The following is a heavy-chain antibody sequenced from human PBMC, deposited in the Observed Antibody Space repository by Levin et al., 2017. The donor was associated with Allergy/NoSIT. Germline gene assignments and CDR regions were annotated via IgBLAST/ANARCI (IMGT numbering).Heavy chain of an antibody. J-gene: IGHJ5*02. V-gene: IGHV3-23*01. CDR1: GFTFSSYA. D-gene: IGHD2-15*01. Sequence: QTGGSLRLSCVASGFTFSSYAMNWVRQAPGKGLEWVSSISGSGGSTYYADSVRGRFTISRDNSKNKLYLQMSSLRGEDTAVYHCAKAGFCSGESCYNNWCNPWGQGTLVTVSS. CDR2: ISGSGGST. CDR3: AKAGFCSGESCYNNWCNP.